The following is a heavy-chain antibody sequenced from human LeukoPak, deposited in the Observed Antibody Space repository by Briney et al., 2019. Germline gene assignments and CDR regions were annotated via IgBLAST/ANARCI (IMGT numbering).Heavy chain of an antibody. CDR2: IYYSGCT. J-gene: IGHJ4*02. CDR3: ATQPITMIVVVKPSYFDY. CDR1: GGSISSSSYY. Sequence: SETLFLTCTVSGGSISSSSYYWGWIRQPPGKGLEWIGSIYYSGCTYYNPSLKSRVTISVNTSKNQFSLKLSSVTAADTAVYYCATQPITMIVVVKPSYFDYWGQGTLVTVSS. V-gene: IGHV4-39*01. D-gene: IGHD3-22*01.